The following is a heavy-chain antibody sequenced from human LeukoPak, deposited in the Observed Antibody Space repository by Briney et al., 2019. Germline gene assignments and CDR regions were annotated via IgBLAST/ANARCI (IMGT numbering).Heavy chain of an antibody. CDR3: ARVPAGYGSSGSWAFDI. CDR1: GFTFSNYE. CDR2: ISSSGTTI. J-gene: IGHJ3*02. Sequence: GGSLRLSCAASGFTFSNYEMNWVRQAPGKGLEWVSYISSSGTTIYYADSVKGRFTISRDNAKNSLHLQMNSLRAEDTAVYYCARVPAGYGSSGSWAFDIWGQGTKVTVSS. V-gene: IGHV3-48*03. D-gene: IGHD3-22*01.